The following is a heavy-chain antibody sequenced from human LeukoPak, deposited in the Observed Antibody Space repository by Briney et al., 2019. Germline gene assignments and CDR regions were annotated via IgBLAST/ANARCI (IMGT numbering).Heavy chain of an antibody. V-gene: IGHV3-30*04. CDR2: ISYDGSNK. D-gene: IGHD2-15*01. CDR1: GFTFSSYA. Sequence: GRSLRLSCAASGFTFSSYAMHWVRQAPGKGLEWVAVISYDGSNKYYADSVKGRFTISRDNSKNTLYLQMNSLRAEDTAVYYCARDSMDEWGVVVAAMDWGQGTLVTVSS. CDR3: ARDSMDEWGVVVAAMD. J-gene: IGHJ4*02.